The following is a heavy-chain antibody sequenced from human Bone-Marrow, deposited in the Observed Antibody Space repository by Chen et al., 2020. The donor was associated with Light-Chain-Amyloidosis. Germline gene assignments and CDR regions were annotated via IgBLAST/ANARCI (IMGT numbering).Heavy chain of an antibody. CDR3: SEEGSAS. CDR2: ISYDGTKK. Sequence: QVQLLQSGGGVVQPGRSLRLSCAASEFTFNTYGIHWVRQAPGKGLEWVAVISYDGTKKYYADSVKGRFTISRDNSENTVYLQMNGLRAEDSAMYYCSEEGSASWGQGARVTVSS. CDR1: EFTFNTYG. J-gene: IGHJ5*02. V-gene: IGHV3-30*18.